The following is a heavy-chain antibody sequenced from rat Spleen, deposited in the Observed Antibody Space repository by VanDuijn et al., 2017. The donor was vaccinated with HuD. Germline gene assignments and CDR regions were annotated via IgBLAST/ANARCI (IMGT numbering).Heavy chain of an antibody. CDR1: GFTLSDYN. CDR3: ARAGYLRDWYFDF. CDR2: IIYDGGRT. Sequence: EVQLVESGGDLVQPGRSLKLSCEVSGFTLSDYNMAWVRQAPRKGLEWVATIIYDGGRTYYRDSVKGRFTVSRDNAKSTLSLQVESLRSEDTATYYCARAGYLRDWYFDFWGPGTMVTVSS. J-gene: IGHJ1*01. D-gene: IGHD2-2*01. V-gene: IGHV5S10*01.